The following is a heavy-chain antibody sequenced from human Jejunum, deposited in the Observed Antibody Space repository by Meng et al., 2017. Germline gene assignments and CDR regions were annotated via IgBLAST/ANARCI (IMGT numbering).Heavy chain of an antibody. Sequence: GESLKISCAASGFTFSSYSTHWVRQAPGKGLESVSAISGDGSSTYYADSVKGRFTISRDNSKNTPYLHMGSLRTEDTAVYYCAREDKGDYDYWGQGTLVTVSS. CDR2: ISGDGSST. D-gene: IGHD2-21*01. CDR1: GFTFSSYS. J-gene: IGHJ4*02. CDR3: AREDKGDYDY. V-gene: IGHV3-64*02.